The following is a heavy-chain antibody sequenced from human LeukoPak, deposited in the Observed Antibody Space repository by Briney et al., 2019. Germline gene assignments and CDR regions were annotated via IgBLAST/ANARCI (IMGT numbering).Heavy chain of an antibody. J-gene: IGHJ4*01. D-gene: IGHD3-10*01. Sequence: PSETLSLTCAVSGGSISSNSYYWGWIRQPPGKGLEWIGSIYYSGSTYYNPSLKSRVTISVDTSKNQFSLKLSSVTAADMAVYYCARETLDAITMLRGVIIDWGQGTLVTVSS. V-gene: IGHV4-39*02. CDR1: GGSISSNSYY. CDR2: IYYSGST. CDR3: ARETLDAITMLRGVIID.